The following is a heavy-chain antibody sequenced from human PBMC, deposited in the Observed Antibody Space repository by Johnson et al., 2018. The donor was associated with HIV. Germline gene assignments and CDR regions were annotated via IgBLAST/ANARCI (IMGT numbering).Heavy chain of an antibody. Sequence: QVQLVESGGGLVQPGGSLRLSCAASGFTFEDYAMSWVRQVPEKGLEWVAVISYDGSNKYYADSVKGRFTISRDNSKNTLYLQMNSLRAEDTAVYYCAKDHSRSILGMIIDAFDIWGQGTMVTVSS. CDR3: AKDHSRSILGMIIDAFDI. J-gene: IGHJ3*02. V-gene: IGHV3-30*18. CDR1: GFTFEDYA. D-gene: IGHD3-3*01. CDR2: ISYDGSNK.